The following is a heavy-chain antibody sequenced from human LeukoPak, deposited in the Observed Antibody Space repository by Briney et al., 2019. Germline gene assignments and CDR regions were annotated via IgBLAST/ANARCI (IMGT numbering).Heavy chain of an antibody. J-gene: IGHJ4*02. CDR3: AKGYSYLFDY. V-gene: IGHV3-30*18. CDR2: ISIDGSEK. Sequence: GGSLRLSCAGSKFIFSEYAIHWVRQAPGKGLEWVAVISIDGSEKYYADSVKGRFTISRDNSKNTLYLQMNSLRGDDTAVYYCAKGYSYLFDYWGQGTLVTVSS. D-gene: IGHD1-1*01. CDR1: KFIFSEYA.